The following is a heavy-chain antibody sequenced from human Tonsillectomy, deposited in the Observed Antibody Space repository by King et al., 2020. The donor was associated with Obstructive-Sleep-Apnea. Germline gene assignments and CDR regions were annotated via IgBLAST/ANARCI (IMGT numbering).Heavy chain of an antibody. V-gene: IGHV3-23*04. J-gene: IGHJ4*02. CDR3: AKEGGGSGVYWVDS. Sequence: VQLVESGGGLVQPGGSLRLSCASSGFTCSYYAISWVRQSQGKGLEWVSAISRRGITFYADSVRGRFAISRDNSKFTVDLQVNSLRADDMAVYYCAKEGGGSGVYWVDSWGQGTLVTVSS. CDR2: ISRRGIT. D-gene: IGHD3-10*01. CDR1: GFTCSYYA.